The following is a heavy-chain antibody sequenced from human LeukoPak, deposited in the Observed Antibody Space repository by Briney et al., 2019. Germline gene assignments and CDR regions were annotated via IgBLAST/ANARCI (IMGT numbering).Heavy chain of an antibody. V-gene: IGHV4-30-4*01. CDR3: ARDEWATMYYFDY. D-gene: IGHD5-24*01. CDR1: GGSISSGDYY. J-gene: IGHJ4*02. Sequence: SETLSLTCTVSGGSISSGDYYWSWIRQPPGKGLEWIGYIYYSGSTYYNPSLKSRVTISVDTSKNQFSLKLSSVTAADTAVYYCARDEWATMYYFDYWGQGTLVTVSS. CDR2: IYYSGST.